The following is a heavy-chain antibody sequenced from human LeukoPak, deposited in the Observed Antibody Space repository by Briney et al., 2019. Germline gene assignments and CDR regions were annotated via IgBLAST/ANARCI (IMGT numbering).Heavy chain of an antibody. CDR3: ATGSNPYYDSSGYYLDY. CDR1: GYILTELS. CDR2: FDPEDGET. J-gene: IGHJ4*02. D-gene: IGHD3-22*01. Sequence: ASVKVSCKVSGYILTELSMHWVRQAPGKGLEWMGGFDPEDGETIYAQKFQGRVTMTEDTSTDTAYMELSSLRSEDTAVYYCATGSNPYYDSSGYYLDYWGQGTLVTVSS. V-gene: IGHV1-24*01.